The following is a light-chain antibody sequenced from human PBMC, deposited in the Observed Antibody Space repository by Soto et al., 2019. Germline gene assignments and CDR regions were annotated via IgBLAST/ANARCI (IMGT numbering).Light chain of an antibody. CDR2: AVS. CDR1: SSDVGGSKY. CDR3: CAFTSSSTYV. V-gene: IGLV2-14*01. J-gene: IGLJ1*01. Sequence: QSALTQPASVSGSPGQSITISCTGTSSDVGGSKYVSWYQQHPGKAPKLMIYAVSNRPSGVSSRFSGSKSGNTASLTISWLQAEDETDYYCCAFTSSSTYVFGTGTQLTVL.